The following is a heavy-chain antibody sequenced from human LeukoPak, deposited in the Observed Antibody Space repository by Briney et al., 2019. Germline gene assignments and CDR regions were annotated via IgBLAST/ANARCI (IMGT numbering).Heavy chain of an antibody. CDR1: GGSFSGYY. CDR2: INHSGST. Sequence: ASETLSLTCAAYGGSFSGYYWSWIRQPPGKGLEWIGEINHSGSTNYNPSLKSRVTISVDTSKNQFSLKLSSVTAADTAVYYCATTRRAVAGLDYWGQGTLVTVSS. CDR3: ATTRRAVAGLDY. V-gene: IGHV4-34*01. D-gene: IGHD6-19*01. J-gene: IGHJ4*02.